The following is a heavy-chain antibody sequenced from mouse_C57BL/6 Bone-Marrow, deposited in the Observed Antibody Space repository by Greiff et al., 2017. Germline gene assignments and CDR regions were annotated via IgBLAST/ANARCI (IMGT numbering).Heavy chain of an antibody. Sequence: EVQLQQSGPVLVKPGASVQMSCKASGYTFTDYYMNWVKQSHGKSLEWIGVINPYNGGTSYNQKFKGKATLTVDKSSSTAYMELNSLTSEDSAVYYCARSDFPVGAMDYWGQGTSVTVSS. J-gene: IGHJ4*01. V-gene: IGHV1-19*01. CDR3: ARSDFPVGAMDY. CDR1: GYTFTDYY. CDR2: INPYNGGT. D-gene: IGHD3-3*01.